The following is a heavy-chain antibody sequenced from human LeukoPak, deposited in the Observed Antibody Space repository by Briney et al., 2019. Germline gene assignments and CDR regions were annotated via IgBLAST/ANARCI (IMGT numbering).Heavy chain of an antibody. CDR3: ARIGGSGTYWDY. V-gene: IGHV3-7*01. CDR1: GFTFSDYW. D-gene: IGHD3-10*01. CDR2: IKYHGSDE. J-gene: IGHJ4*02. Sequence: GGSLRLSCAASGFTFSDYWMSWVRQAPGKGLEWVANIKYHGSDEHYVDSVRGRFTISRDNAKNSLFLQMNSLRAEDTAVCYCARIGGSGTYWDYWGQGTLVTVSS.